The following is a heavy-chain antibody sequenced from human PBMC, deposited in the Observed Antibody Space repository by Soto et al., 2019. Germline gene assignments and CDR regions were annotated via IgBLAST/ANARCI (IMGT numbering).Heavy chain of an antibody. CDR2: IIPIFGTA. V-gene: IGHV1-69*13. D-gene: IGHD5-12*01. CDR1: GGTFSSYA. J-gene: IGHJ6*02. Sequence: SVKVSCKASGGTFSSYAISWVRQAPGQGLEWMGGIIPIFGTANYAQKFQGRVTITADESTSTAYMELSSLRSEDTAVYYCARLELRYSGYEDYYYGMDVWGQGTKVTVSS. CDR3: ARLELRYSGYEDYYYGMDV.